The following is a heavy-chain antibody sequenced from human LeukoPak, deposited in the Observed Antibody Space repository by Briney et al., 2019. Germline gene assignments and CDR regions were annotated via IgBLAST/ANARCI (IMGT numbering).Heavy chain of an antibody. CDR1: GGSISSSSYY. J-gene: IGHJ4*02. D-gene: IGHD6-13*01. CDR3: ARQGYGDSSSWFYFDY. CDR2: IYYSGST. Sequence: PSETLSLTCTVSGGSISSSSYYLGWIRQPPGKGLEWIGSIYYSGSTYYNPSVKSGGTISVDTSKNQFSLKLSSVTAADTAVYYCARQGYGDSSSWFYFDYWGQGTLVTVSS. V-gene: IGHV4-39*01.